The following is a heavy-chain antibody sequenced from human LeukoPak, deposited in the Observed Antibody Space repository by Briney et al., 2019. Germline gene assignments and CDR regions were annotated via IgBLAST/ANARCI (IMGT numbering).Heavy chain of an antibody. V-gene: IGHV4-39*02. CDR1: SGSISSSTYY. D-gene: IGHD6-13*01. CDR3: AGEGSAATGPFDY. CDR2: IYYSGST. J-gene: IGHJ4*02. Sequence: RPSETLSPTCTVSSGSISSSTYYWDWIRQPPGKGLEWIGSIYYSGSTYYNPSLKSRVTISVDTSKNHFSLKLSSVTAADTAVYYCAGEGSAATGPFDYWGQGTLVTVSS.